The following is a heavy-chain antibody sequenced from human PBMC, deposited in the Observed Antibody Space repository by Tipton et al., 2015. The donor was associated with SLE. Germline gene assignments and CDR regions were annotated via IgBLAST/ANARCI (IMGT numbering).Heavy chain of an antibody. V-gene: IGHV3-7*01. CDR1: GFTFSSYW. J-gene: IGHJ4*02. CDR3: ARMEKMDS. Sequence: SLRLSCAASGFTFSSYWMSWVRQAPGKGLEWVANIKQDGSEKNYVDSVKARFTISRDNAKNSLYLQMNSLRVEDTAMYHCARMEKMDSWGQGTLVTVSS. D-gene: IGHD3-3*01. CDR2: IKQDGSEK.